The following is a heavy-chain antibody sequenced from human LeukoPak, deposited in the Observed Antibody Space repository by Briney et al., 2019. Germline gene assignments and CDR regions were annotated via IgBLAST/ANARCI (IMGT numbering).Heavy chain of an antibody. D-gene: IGHD3-10*01. J-gene: IGHJ4*02. CDR3: ARDSGYSGSSDY. CDR1: GFTFSNFL. CDR2: ISGSGGDT. Sequence: GGSLRLSCAASGFTFSNFLMTWVRQAPGKGPEWVSAISGSGGDTYYADSVKGRFTISRDNSKNTLYLQMNSLRAEDTAVYYCARDSGYSGSSDYWGQGTLVTVSS. V-gene: IGHV3-23*01.